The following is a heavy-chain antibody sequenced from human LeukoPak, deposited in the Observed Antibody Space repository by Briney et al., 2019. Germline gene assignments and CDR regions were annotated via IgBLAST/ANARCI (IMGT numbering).Heavy chain of an antibody. CDR2: ISGSGGST. CDR1: GFTFSSYA. V-gene: IGHV3-23*01. J-gene: IGHJ3*02. D-gene: IGHD6-19*01. CDR3: AKETGSSGWYGSAFDI. Sequence: GGSLRLSCAASGFTFSSYAMSWVRQAPGKGLEWVSAISGSGGSTYYADSVKGRFTISRDNSKNTLYLQMNSLRVEDTAVYYCAKETGSSGWYGSAFDIWGQGTMVTVSS.